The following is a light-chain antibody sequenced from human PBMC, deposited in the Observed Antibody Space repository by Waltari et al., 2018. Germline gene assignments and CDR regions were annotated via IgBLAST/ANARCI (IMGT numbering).Light chain of an antibody. V-gene: IGKV1-9*01. Sequence: DIQLTQSPSSLSASVGDRVVITCRARQDISTYLTWYQQKPGKAPKLLIYVASTLQSGVPSRFSGDGSGTEFTLTIRSVQPEDFATYYCQQLSSYPLTFGGGTKVEI. CDR2: VAS. CDR3: QQLSSYPLT. CDR1: QDISTY. J-gene: IGKJ4*01.